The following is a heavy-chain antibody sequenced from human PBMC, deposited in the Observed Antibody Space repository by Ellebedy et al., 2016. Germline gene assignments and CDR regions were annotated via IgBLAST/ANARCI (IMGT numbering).Heavy chain of an antibody. V-gene: IGHV5-51*01. CDR3: ARQGGSPAAFDI. CDR1: GSTFTSYW. J-gene: IGHJ3*02. CDR2: IYPIDSQT. D-gene: IGHD6-19*01. Sequence: GESLKISCKGSGSTFTSYWIAWVRQMPGKGLEWMGIIYPIDSQTKYSPSFQGQVTISADKSTSTAYLQWSSLKASDTAMFYCARQGGSPAAFDIWGQGTMVTVSS.